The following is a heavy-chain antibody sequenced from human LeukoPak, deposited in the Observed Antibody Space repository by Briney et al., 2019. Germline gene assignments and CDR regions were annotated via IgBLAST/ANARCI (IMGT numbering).Heavy chain of an antibody. CDR2: IRYDGNNK. Sequence: GGSLRLSCAASGFTFKNYAMHWVRQAPGKGRDWVAFIRYDGNNKFYADSVKGRFTIPRDNSKNTLYLQMNNLRPEDTAIYYCAKDSVGATTLDWFDSWGQGTLVTVSS. D-gene: IGHD1-26*01. J-gene: IGHJ5*01. V-gene: IGHV3-30*02. CDR3: AKDSVGATTLDWFDS. CDR1: GFTFKNYA.